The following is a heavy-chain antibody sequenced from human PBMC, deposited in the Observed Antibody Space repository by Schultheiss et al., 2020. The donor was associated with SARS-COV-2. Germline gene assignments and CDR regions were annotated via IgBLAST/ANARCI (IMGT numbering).Heavy chain of an antibody. D-gene: IGHD3-22*01. CDR2: FYHSGST. CDR3: ARAWLTSYYYYGMDV. Sequence: SETLSLTCTVSGDSISSYYWGWVRQPPGKGLEWIGNFYHSGSTYYNPSLESRVTISEDTSRNQFSLKLGSVTAADTAVYYCARAWLTSYYYYGMDVWGQGTTVTVSS. J-gene: IGHJ6*02. V-gene: IGHV4-38-2*02. CDR1: GDSISSYY.